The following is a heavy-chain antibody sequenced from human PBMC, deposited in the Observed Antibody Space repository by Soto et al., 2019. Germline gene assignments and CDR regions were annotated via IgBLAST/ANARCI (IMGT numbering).Heavy chain of an antibody. J-gene: IGHJ4*02. Sequence: SETLSLTCAVYGGSFSGYYWSWIRQPPGKGLEWIGEINHSGSTNYNPSLKSRVTISVDTSKNQFSLKLSSVTAADTAVYYCSRGNRYLITPNNFDYWGQGTLVTVSS. D-gene: IGHD3-9*01. CDR2: INHSGST. V-gene: IGHV4-34*01. CDR1: GGSFSGYY. CDR3: SRGNRYLITPNNFDY.